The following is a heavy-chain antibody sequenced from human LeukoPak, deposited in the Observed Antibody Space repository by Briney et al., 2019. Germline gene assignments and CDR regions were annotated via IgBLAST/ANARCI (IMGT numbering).Heavy chain of an antibody. J-gene: IGHJ4*02. CDR2: IYSGGST. D-gene: IGHD6-6*01. Sequence: PGGSLRLSCAASGFTVSSNYMSWVRQAPGKGLEWVSVIYSGGSTYYADTVKGRFTISRDNSKNTLYLQMNSLRTDDTALYYCAGGGEAARSLAYWGQGALVTVSS. CDR3: AGGGEAARSLAY. CDR1: GFTVSSNY. V-gene: IGHV3-66*02.